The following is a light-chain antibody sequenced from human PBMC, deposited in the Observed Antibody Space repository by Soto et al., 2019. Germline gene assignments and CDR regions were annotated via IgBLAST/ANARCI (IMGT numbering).Light chain of an antibody. J-gene: IGLJ1*01. CDR2: EVS. CDR3: SSYTSSSTLPYV. CDR1: SSDVGGYKY. Sequence: QSALTQPASVSGSPGQSITISCTGTSSDVGGYKYVSWYQQHPGKAPKLMIYEVSNRPSGVSNRFSGSKSGNTASLTISGLQAEAEDDYYCSSYTSSSTLPYVFGTGTKLTVL. V-gene: IGLV2-14*01.